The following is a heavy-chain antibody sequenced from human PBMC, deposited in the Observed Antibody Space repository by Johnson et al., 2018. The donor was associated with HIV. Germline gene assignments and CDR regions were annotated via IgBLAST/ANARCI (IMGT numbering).Heavy chain of an antibody. Sequence: QVQLVESGGGVVQPGRSLRLSCAVSGFTFNNYPMHWVRQAPGKGLEWVAVISYDGSNKYYGDSVKGRFTISRDNSKNTLYLQMNSLRAEDTAVYYCAKDLGIVGAVHRTFDIWGQGTMVTVSS. D-gene: IGHD1-26*01. CDR1: GFTFNNYP. J-gene: IGHJ3*02. CDR2: ISYDGSNK. CDR3: AKDLGIVGAVHRTFDI. V-gene: IGHV3-30*04.